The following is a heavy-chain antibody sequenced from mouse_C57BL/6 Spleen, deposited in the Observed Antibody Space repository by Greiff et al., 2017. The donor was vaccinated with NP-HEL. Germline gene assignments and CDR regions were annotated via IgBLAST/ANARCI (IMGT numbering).Heavy chain of an antibody. J-gene: IGHJ4*01. CDR1: GYPFTSYW. CDR2: IHPNSGST. D-gene: IGHD2-3*01. Sequence: VQLQQPGAELVKPGASVKLSCKASGYPFTSYWMHWVKQRPGQGLEWIGMIHPNSGSTNYNEKFKSKATLTVDKSSSTAYMQLSSLTSEDSAVYYGARSLYDGYPYAMDYWGQGTSVTVSS. CDR3: ARSLYDGYPYAMDY. V-gene: IGHV1-64*01.